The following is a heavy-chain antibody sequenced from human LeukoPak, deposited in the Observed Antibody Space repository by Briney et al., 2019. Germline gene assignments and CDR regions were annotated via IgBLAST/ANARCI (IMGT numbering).Heavy chain of an antibody. J-gene: IGHJ6*02. V-gene: IGHV4-39*01. CDR1: GGSISSSSYY. CDR2: ISYSGIT. Sequence: SETLSLTCTVSGGSISSSSYYWGWIRQPPGKGLEWIGSISYSGITYYKPSLRGRVTISGDTAKNQFSLKLSSVTAADTAVYYCARHNDYASLMDVWGQGTTVTVSS. D-gene: IGHD2-2*01. CDR3: ARHNDYASLMDV.